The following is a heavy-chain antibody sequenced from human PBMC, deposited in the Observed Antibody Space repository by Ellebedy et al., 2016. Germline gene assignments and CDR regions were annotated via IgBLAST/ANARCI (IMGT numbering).Heavy chain of an antibody. D-gene: IGHD5-12*01. Sequence: SETLSLTCSVSTGPIRGYYWGWIRQPPGKGLEWIGSIYYSGRTYYNPSLKSRVTISVDTSKNQFSLKLSSVTAADTAVYYCAMAGSGYDYISDWYFELWGRGTLVTVSS. CDR3: AMAGSGYDYISDWYFEL. J-gene: IGHJ2*01. CDR1: TGPIRGYY. V-gene: IGHV4-39*07. CDR2: IYYSGRT.